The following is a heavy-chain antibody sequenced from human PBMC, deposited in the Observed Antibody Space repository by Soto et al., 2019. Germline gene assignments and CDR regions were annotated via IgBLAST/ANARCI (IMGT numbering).Heavy chain of an antibody. CDR2: IAYDGINM. V-gene: IGHV3-30*09. CDR3: ARVPGYGGNTWNFNL. Sequence: QEELVESGGGVVQPGTSLRLSCKASGFIFTAYGLVWVRQPPGQGLEWVAVIAYDGINMYHADSVKGRFAISRDDSKNTLYLQMDSLRSEDTAVYYCARVPGYGGNTWNFNLWGRGTLVAVSS. D-gene: IGHD2-15*01. CDR1: GFIFTAYG. J-gene: IGHJ2*01.